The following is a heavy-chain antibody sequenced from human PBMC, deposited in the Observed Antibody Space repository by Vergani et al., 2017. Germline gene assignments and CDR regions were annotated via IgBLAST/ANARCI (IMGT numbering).Heavy chain of an antibody. D-gene: IGHD6-13*01. CDR1: GGSISSGSYY. V-gene: IGHV4-61*02. CDR3: ARHHPPGIAAAVDY. Sequence: QVQLQESGPGLVKPSQTLSLTCTVSGGSISSGSYYWSWIRQPAGKGLEWIGRIYTSGSTNYNPSLKSRVTISVDTSKNQFSLKLSSVTAADTAVYYCARHHPPGIAAAVDYWGQGTLVTVSS. J-gene: IGHJ4*02. CDR2: IYTSGST.